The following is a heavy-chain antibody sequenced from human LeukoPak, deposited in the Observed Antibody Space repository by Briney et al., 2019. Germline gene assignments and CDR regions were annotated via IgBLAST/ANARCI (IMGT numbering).Heavy chain of an antibody. V-gene: IGHV3-23*01. Sequence: GGSLRLSCAASGFTFSNYAFVWVRQAPGKGLEWVSAISGSGGSTYYADSVKGRFTISRDNSKSTLYLQMNSLRAEDTAVYYCAKGRGRQLAYYYMDVWGKGTTVTVSS. J-gene: IGHJ6*03. D-gene: IGHD6-6*01. CDR3: AKGRGRQLAYYYMDV. CDR1: GFTFSNYA. CDR2: ISGSGGST.